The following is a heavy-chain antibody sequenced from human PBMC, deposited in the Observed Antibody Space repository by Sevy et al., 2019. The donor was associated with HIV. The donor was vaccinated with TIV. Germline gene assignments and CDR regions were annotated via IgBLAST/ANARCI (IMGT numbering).Heavy chain of an antibody. V-gene: IGHV3-7*01. J-gene: IGHJ5*02. CDR1: AFTFTNYW. CDR2: IKHDGREQ. D-gene: IGHD2-21*01. Sequence: GGSLRLSCAASAFTFTNYWMSWVRQAPGKGLEWVANIKHDGREQYYLDSVKGRFTVSRDNAKNSLYLQMKSLRAEDTAVYYCARERIAIDRGSVRDWFDPWGQGTLVTVSS. CDR3: ARERIAIDRGSVRDWFDP.